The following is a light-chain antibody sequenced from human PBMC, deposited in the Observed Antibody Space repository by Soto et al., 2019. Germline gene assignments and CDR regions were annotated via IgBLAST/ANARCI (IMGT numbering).Light chain of an antibody. J-gene: IGKJ2*01. Sequence: EIVMTQSPATLSVSPGGSATLSCRASQHVSSNLAWYRQKPGQAPTLLIYRASTRANGIPATFSGSGSGTEFTLTISSLQSEDFAVYDCQQYNKWPYTFGQGTKLEI. V-gene: IGKV3-15*01. CDR1: QHVSSN. CDR2: RAS. CDR3: QQYNKWPYT.